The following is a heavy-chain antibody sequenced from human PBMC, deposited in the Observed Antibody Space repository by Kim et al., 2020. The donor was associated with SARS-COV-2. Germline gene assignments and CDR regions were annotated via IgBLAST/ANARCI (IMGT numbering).Heavy chain of an antibody. D-gene: IGHD1-26*01. CDR3: TRVVRGWVGATYYYGMDG. CDR1: GFTFGDYA. Sequence: GGSLRLSCTASGFTFGDYAMSWFRQAPGKGLEWVGFIRSKAYGGTTEYAASVKGRFTISRDDSKSIAYLQMNSLKTEDTAVYYFTRVVRGWVGATYYYGMDGCGQGTTVTVSS. V-gene: IGHV3-49*03. J-gene: IGHJ6*02. CDR2: IRSKAYGGTT.